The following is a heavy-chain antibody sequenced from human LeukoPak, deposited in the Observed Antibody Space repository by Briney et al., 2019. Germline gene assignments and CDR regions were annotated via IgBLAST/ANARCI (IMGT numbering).Heavy chain of an antibody. CDR3: ARDGFGTGSN. CDR1: GLTFSNYW. D-gene: IGHD3-16*01. Sequence: PGGSLRLSCAASGLTFSNYWMDWVRQAPGKGLEGVANIKQDGSEKNYVDSVKGRFIISRDNAKNSLYLQMNTLRADDTAVYYCARDGFGTGSNWGQGTLVTVSS. V-gene: IGHV3-7*03. CDR2: IKQDGSEK. J-gene: IGHJ4*02.